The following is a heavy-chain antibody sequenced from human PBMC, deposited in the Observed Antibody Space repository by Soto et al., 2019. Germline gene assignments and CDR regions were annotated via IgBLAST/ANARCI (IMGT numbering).Heavy chain of an antibody. Sequence: QVQLQESGPGLVKSSQTLSLTCTVSGASISSGDYYWSWIRQPPGRGLEWIGYVYYSGSTHYNPSLTRRVPWAADPSKNQASLKLSSVTAAPTALYYDAGGGGPTAPERRRIDPWGQGTLVTVSS. J-gene: IGHJ5*02. CDR2: VYYSGST. CDR3: AGGGGPTAPERRRIDP. D-gene: IGHD3-16*01. V-gene: IGHV4-30-4*01. CDR1: GASISSGDYY.